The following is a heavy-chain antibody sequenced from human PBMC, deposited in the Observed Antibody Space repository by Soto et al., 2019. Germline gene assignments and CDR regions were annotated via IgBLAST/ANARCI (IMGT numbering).Heavy chain of an antibody. CDR1: RFTFSTYA. CDR3: AKSAMVRGGGWFDP. Sequence: AGGSLRLSCAASRFTFSTYAMSWVRQAPGKGLEWVSDISGSGGNTYYADSVKGRFTISRDNSKNTLYLQMNSLRAEDTAVYYCAKSAMVRGGGWFDPWGQGTLVTVSS. CDR2: ISGSGGNT. V-gene: IGHV3-23*01. J-gene: IGHJ5*02. D-gene: IGHD3-10*01.